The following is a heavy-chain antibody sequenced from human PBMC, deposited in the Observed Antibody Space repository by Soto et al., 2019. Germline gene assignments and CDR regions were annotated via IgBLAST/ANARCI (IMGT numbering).Heavy chain of an antibody. J-gene: IGHJ3*02. CDR2: IYPRDSDT. CDR3: ARPGVADAFEI. Sequence: GESLKTSCKASGFSFTSYWIGWVRQVPGKGLECMGIIYPRDSDTRYNPSFQGQVTISVDESINTAYLQWSSLKTSDTAMYYCARPGVADAFEIWGQGTMVTVSS. CDR1: GFSFTSYW. V-gene: IGHV5-51*01. D-gene: IGHD3-3*01.